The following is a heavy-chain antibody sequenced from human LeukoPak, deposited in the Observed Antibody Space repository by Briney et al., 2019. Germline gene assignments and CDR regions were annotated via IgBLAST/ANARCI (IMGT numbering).Heavy chain of an antibody. D-gene: IGHD1-1*01. J-gene: IGHJ4*02. V-gene: IGHV3-9*01. Sequence: GGSLRLSCAASGFTFDDYAMHWVRLAPGKGLEWVSGISWNSGSIGYADSVKGRFTISRDNAKNSLYLQMNSLRAEDTALYYCAKARRTYYFNYWGQGTLVTVSS. CDR1: GFTFDDYA. CDR2: ISWNSGSI. CDR3: AKARRTYYFNY.